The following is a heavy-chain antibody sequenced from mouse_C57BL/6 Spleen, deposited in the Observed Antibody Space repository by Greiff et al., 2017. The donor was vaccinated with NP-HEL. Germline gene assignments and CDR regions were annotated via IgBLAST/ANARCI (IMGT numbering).Heavy chain of an antibody. D-gene: IGHD4-1*01. CDR1: GFTIKDYY. Sequence: VQLQQSGAELVRPGASVKLSCTASGFTIKDYYMHWVKQRPEQGLEWIGWIDPENGDTEYASKFQGKATITADTSSNTAYLQLSSRTSEDTAVYYCTNWDVAMDYWGQGTTVTVSS. CDR2: IDPENGDT. J-gene: IGHJ4*01. CDR3: TNWDVAMDY. V-gene: IGHV14-4*01.